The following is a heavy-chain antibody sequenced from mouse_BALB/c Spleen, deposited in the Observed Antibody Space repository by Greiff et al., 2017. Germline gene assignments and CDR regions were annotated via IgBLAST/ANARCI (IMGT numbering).Heavy chain of an antibody. CDR3: ARPNRGWFAY. Sequence: QVQLQQSGPGLVQPSQSLSITCTVSGFSLTSYGVHWVRQSPGKGLEWLGVIWSGGSTDYNAAFISRLSISKDNSKSQVFFKMNSLQANDTAIYYCARPNRGWFAYWGQGTLVTVSA. CDR1: GFSLTSYG. J-gene: IGHJ3*01. CDR2: IWSGGST. V-gene: IGHV2-2*02. D-gene: IGHD6-1*01.